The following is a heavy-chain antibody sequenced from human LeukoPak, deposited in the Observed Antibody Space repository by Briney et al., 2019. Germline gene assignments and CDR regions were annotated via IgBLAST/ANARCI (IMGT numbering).Heavy chain of an antibody. J-gene: IGHJ4*02. CDR2: IHSVGDT. CDR1: GFTVSSNY. CDR3: ARQGTGLDY. Sequence: PGGSLRLSCKVSGFTVSSNYMSWVRQAPGKGLEWVSIIHSVGDTFYADSVKGRFTISRDNSNNMVYLQMNSLTVEDTAVYYCARQGTGLDYWGQETLVTVSS. D-gene: IGHD1-1*01. V-gene: IGHV3-53*01.